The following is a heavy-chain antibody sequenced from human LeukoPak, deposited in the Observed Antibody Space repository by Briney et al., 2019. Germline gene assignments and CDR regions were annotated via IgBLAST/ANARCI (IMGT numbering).Heavy chain of an antibody. D-gene: IGHD1-26*01. CDR1: GFTFDDYT. CDR3: AKDSAPSGATNYYFDY. Sequence: GGSLRLSCAASGFTFDDYTMHWVRQAPGKGLEWVSLISWDGGYTYYADSVRGRFTISRDNSKNSLYLQMNSLSTEDTALYFCAKDSAPSGATNYYFDYWGQGALVTVPS. J-gene: IGHJ4*02. CDR2: ISWDGGYT. V-gene: IGHV3-43*01.